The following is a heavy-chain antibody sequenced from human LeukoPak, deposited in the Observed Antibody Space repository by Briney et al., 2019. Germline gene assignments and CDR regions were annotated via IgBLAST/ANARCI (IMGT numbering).Heavy chain of an antibody. CDR1: GFTFSDYY. V-gene: IGHV3-11*04. CDR2: ISSSGSTI. Sequence: GGSLRLSCAASGFTFSDYYMSWIRQAPGKGLEWVSYISSSGSTIYYADSVKGRFTISRDNAKNSLYLQMNSLRAEDTAVYYCARDRFPYCYYYYMDVWGKGTTVTVSS. CDR3: ARDRFPYCYYYYMDV. J-gene: IGHJ6*03. D-gene: IGHD3-10*01.